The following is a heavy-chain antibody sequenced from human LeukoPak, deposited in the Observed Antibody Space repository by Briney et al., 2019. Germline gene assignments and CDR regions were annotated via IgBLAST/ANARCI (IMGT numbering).Heavy chain of an antibody. D-gene: IGHD4-17*01. V-gene: IGHV4-61*08. Sequence: PSETLSLTCTASGGSLTDGDYYWGWVRQPPGTGLHWLATTWRGASLNSRVTISLDTSQNQFSLKLSSVTAADTAVYYCARRTGRDGDYVFDYWGQGTLVTVSS. CDR3: ARRTGRDGDYVFDY. CDR1: GGSLTDGDYY. CDR2: TWRG. J-gene: IGHJ4*02.